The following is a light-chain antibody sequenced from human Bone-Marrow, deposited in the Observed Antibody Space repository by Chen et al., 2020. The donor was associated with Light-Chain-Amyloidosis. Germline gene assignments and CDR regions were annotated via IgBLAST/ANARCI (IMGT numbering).Light chain of an antibody. CDR1: NIGSTS. Sequence: SYVLTQPSSVSVAPGQTATIACGGNNIGSTSVHWYQQTPGQAPLLVVYDDSDRPSGLPERLSGSNSGNSGTLTISRGEAGDEADYYCQVWDRSSDRPVFGGGTKLTVL. V-gene: IGLV3-21*02. J-gene: IGLJ3*02. CDR3: QVWDRSSDRPV. CDR2: DDS.